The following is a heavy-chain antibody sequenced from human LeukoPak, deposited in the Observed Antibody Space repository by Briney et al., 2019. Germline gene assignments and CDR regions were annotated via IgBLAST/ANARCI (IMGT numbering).Heavy chain of an antibody. J-gene: IGHJ4*02. CDR3: AVTVTTPPSTDY. CDR2: INHSGST. Sequence: PSETLSLTXAVYGGSFSGYYWSWIRQPPGKGLEWIGEINHSGSTNYNPSLKSRVTISVDTSKNQFSLKLSSVTAADTAVYYCAVTVTTPPSTDYWGQGTLVTVSS. CDR1: GGSFSGYY. D-gene: IGHD4-17*01. V-gene: IGHV4-34*01.